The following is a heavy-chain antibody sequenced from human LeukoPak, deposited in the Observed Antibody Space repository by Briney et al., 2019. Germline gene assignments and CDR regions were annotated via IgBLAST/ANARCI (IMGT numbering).Heavy chain of an antibody. CDR3: ARDSWGYYDSSGYLAYYFDY. V-gene: IGHV3-33*01. Sequence: GGSLRLSCAASGFTFSSYGMPWVRQAPGKGLEWVAVIWYDGSNKYYADSVKGRFTISRDNSKNTLFLQMHSLRAEDTAVYYCARDSWGYYDSSGYLAYYFDYWGQGALVTVSS. D-gene: IGHD3-22*01. CDR2: IWYDGSNK. J-gene: IGHJ4*02. CDR1: GFTFSSYG.